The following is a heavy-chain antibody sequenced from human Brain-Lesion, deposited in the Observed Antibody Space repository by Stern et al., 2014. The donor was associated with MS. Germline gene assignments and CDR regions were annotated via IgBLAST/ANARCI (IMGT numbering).Heavy chain of an antibody. CDR1: GASISNTQW. V-gene: IGHV4-4*02. D-gene: IGHD2/OR15-2a*01. CDR2: IYQSGSA. CDR3: ARDPRRGGLSGYYHGLDV. J-gene: IGHJ6*02. Sequence: QVQLQQSGPGLVKPSGTLSLTCAISGASISNTQWWTWVRQSPGKGLEWIGEIYQSGSANYNPSLRSRVTLSVGRSKNSFSLKLNSVTAADTAVYYCARDPRRGGLSGYYHGLDVWGPGTTVTVSS.